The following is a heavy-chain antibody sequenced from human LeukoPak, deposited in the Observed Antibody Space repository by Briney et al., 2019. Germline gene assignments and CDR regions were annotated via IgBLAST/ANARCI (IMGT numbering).Heavy chain of an antibody. D-gene: IGHD2-15*01. V-gene: IGHV4-4*07. CDR3: AREGRIVVVVAAQLDAFDI. CDR2: IYTSGST. J-gene: IGHJ3*02. CDR1: GGSISSYY. Sequence: SETLSLTCTVSGGSISSYYWSWIRQPAGKGLEWIGRIYTSGSTNYNPSLKSRVTMSVDTSKNQFSLKLSSVTAADTAVYYCAREGRIVVVVAAQLDAFDIWGQGTMVTVSS.